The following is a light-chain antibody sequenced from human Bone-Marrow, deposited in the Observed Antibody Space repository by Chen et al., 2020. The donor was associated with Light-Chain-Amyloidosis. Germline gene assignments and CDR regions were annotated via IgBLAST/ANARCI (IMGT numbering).Light chain of an antibody. CDR3: QQYGTSPLT. V-gene: IGKV3-20*01. J-gene: IGKJ4*01. Sequence: IVLTQSPGNLSLSPGEGANLTCRASQTISSNYLTWYQQKFGQAPRLLIYGSSSRATGIPDRFTGRGSGTDFTITINRLEPEDFAMYYCQQYGTSPLTFGVGTKVEIK. CDR2: GSS. CDR1: QTISSNY.